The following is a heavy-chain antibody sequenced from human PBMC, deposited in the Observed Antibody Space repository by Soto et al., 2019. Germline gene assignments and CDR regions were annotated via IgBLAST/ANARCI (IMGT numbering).Heavy chain of an antibody. CDR3: ARYLKYSSSSGPFDNWFDP. CDR1: GYSFTSYW. V-gene: IGHV5-51*01. D-gene: IGHD6-6*01. Sequence: GESLKISCKGSGYSFTSYWIGWVRQMPGKGLEWMGIIYPGDSDTRYSPSFQGQVTISADKSISTAYLQWSSLKASDTAMYYCARYLKYSSSSGPFDNWFDPWGQGTLVTVSS. J-gene: IGHJ5*02. CDR2: IYPGDSDT.